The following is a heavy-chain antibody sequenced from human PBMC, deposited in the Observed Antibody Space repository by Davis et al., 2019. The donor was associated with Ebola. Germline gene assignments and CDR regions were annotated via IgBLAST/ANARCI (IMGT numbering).Heavy chain of an antibody. CDR1: GFIFSSYA. V-gene: IGHV3-23*01. J-gene: IGHJ3*02. CDR3: AKVRGQLPTHDAFDI. CDR2: ISGSGGNT. D-gene: IGHD2-2*01. Sequence: GESLKISCAASGFIFSSYAVSWVRQAPGKGLEWVSAISGSGGNTYYADSVKGRFTISRDNSKNTLYLQMNSLRAEDTAVYNCAKVRGQLPTHDAFDIWGQGTMVTVSS.